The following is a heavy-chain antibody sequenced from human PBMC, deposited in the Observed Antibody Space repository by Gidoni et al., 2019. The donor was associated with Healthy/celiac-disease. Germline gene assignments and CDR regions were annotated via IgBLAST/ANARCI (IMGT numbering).Heavy chain of an antibody. CDR2: ISYDGSNK. J-gene: IGHJ4*02. Sequence: QVQLVESGGGVVQPGRSLRLSCAASGFTFSSYAMHWVRQAPGKGLEWVAVISYDGSNKYYADSVKGRFTISRDNSKNTLYLQMNSLRAEDTAVYYCARDGRRVVVRGWIDYWGQGTLVTVSS. CDR3: ARDGRRVVVRGWIDY. D-gene: IGHD3-10*01. V-gene: IGHV3-30-3*01. CDR1: GFTFSSYA.